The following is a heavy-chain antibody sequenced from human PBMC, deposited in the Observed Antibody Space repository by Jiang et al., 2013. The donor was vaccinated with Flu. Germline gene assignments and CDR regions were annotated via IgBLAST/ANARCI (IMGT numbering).Heavy chain of an antibody. D-gene: IGHD6-19*01. CDR1: GGSFSGYY. CDR2: INHSGST. V-gene: IGHV4-34*01. CDR3: ARARGRVAIAVAAPFDY. J-gene: IGHJ4*02. Sequence: LLKPSETLSLTCAVYGGSFSGYYWSWIRQPPGKGLEWIGEINHSGSTNYNPSLKSRVTISVDTSKNQFSLKLSSVTAADTAVYYCARARGRVAIAVAAPFDYWGQGTLVTVSS.